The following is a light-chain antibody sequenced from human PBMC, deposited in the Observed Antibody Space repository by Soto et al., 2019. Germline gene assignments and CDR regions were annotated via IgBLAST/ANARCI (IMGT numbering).Light chain of an antibody. CDR1: QSVSSN. CDR2: GAS. Sequence: EIVMTQSPATLSVSPGERVTLSCRASQSVSSNLAWYQQKPGQAPRLLIYGASTRATGIPGRFSGSGSGTEFTLTISSLQSEGFAVYYCQQYNNWPLTFGQGTKVEIK. CDR3: QQYNNWPLT. J-gene: IGKJ1*01. V-gene: IGKV3-15*01.